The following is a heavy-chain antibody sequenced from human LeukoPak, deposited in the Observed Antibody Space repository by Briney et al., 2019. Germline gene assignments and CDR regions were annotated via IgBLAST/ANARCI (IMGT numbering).Heavy chain of an antibody. J-gene: IGHJ4*02. Sequence: GGSLRLSCAASGFSFSRFCMNWVRQPPGKGLEWVSSISSSGDYTFYADSVKGRFTISRDNAKNSLSLQMDNLRAEDTALYYCARANDFWSGPIDYWGQGSLVTVSS. CDR3: ARANDFWSGPIDY. CDR1: GFSFSRFC. D-gene: IGHD3-3*01. V-gene: IGHV3-21*01. CDR2: ISSSGDYT.